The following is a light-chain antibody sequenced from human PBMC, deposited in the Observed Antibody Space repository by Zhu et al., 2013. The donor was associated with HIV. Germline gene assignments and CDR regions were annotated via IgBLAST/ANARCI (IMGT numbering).Light chain of an antibody. CDR3: QQYDDWSHIT. CDR2: DAS. V-gene: IGKV3-15*01. J-gene: IGKJ3*01. CDR1: QSVSTK. Sequence: EIEMTQSPVTLSVSPGERVTLSCRASQSVSTKLAWYRQIPGQPPRLLIYDASTRAAGVPARFSGAGSGTEFTLTISRLESEDSAFFSCQQYDDWSHITFGPGTKVDVK.